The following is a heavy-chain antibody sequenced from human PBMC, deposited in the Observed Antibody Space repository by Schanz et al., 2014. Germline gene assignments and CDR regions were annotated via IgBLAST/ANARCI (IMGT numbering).Heavy chain of an antibody. Sequence: QVQLVQSGAEVKKPGSSVKVSCKASRSTFSSYTISWIRQAPGQGLEWMGRIIPVLAIADYAQKFQGRVTITADKSTSTASMELSSLRSEDTAVYYCAGAFDSSGYYFDYWGQGTLVTVSS. V-gene: IGHV1-69*02. CDR3: AGAFDSSGYYFDY. CDR1: RSTFSSYT. J-gene: IGHJ4*02. D-gene: IGHD3-22*01. CDR2: IIPVLAIA.